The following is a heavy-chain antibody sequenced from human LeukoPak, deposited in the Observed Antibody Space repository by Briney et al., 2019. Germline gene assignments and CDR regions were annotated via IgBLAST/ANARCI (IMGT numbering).Heavy chain of an antibody. CDR2: ISTYNGNT. D-gene: IGHD6-13*01. CDR3: AREETRLAAGDAFDI. Sequence: GASVRVSCKPSGYTFSTYGISWVRQAPGQGLEWMGWISTYNGNTYYALKLQGRVTMTTDTSTSTAYMELRSLRSDDTAVYYCAREETRLAAGDAFDIWGQGTMVTVSS. J-gene: IGHJ3*02. V-gene: IGHV1-18*01. CDR1: GYTFSTYG.